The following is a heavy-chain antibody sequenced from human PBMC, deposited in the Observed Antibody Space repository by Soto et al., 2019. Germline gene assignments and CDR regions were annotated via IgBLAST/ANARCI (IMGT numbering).Heavy chain of an antibody. CDR2: IYSGGST. J-gene: IGHJ4*02. CDR1: GFTVSSNY. V-gene: IGHV3-66*01. Sequence: EVQLVESGGGLVQPGGSLRLSCAASGFTVSSNYMNWVRQAPGKGLEWVSVIYSGGSTYYADSVKGRFTISRDNSKNTLYLQMNSLRTEDRAVYYCARESGRGLFDYWGQGNLVTVSS. D-gene: IGHD3-10*01. CDR3: ARESGRGLFDY.